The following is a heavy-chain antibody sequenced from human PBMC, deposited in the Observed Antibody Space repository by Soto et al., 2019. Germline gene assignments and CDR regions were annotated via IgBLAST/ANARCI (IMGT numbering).Heavy chain of an antibody. J-gene: IGHJ5*02. CDR3: TNNALLGAVAGPTCFDP. V-gene: IGHV3-23*01. CDR2: ISGSGGSK. D-gene: IGHD6-19*01. Sequence: EVQLLESGGGLVEPGGSLRLSCAASGFTFSNYAMNWVRQAPGKGLAWVAAISGSGGSKYYAESVKGRVTIYRDNSKNTLYVQMTGLRAEDTAVYYCTNNALLGAVAGPTCFDPWGQGPLVTVSS. CDR1: GFTFSNYA.